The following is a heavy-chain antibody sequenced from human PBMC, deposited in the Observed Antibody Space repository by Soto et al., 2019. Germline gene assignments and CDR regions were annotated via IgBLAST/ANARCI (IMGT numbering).Heavy chain of an antibody. CDR1: GESVSRTSLA. CDR2: TRYTSKCTY. D-gene: IGHD1-1*01. J-gene: IGHJ5*02. CDR3: VRVDWNHAGS. V-gene: IGHV6-1*01. Sequence: QTLSLTCAIYGESVSRTSLACEWIRQSPSRGLEWLGRTRYTSKCTYEYALSVKGRITISPDTSKNHFSLQLDSVTPEDTAVYYCVRVDWNHAGSWGQGTLVTVYS.